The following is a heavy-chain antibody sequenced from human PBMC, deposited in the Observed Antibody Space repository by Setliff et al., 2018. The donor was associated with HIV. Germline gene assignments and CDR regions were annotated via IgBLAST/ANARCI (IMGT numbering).Heavy chain of an antibody. D-gene: IGHD3-22*01. Sequence: SVKVSCKASGGTFSNYGMSWVRQAPGQGLEWMGGIIPISGTANYAQKFQGRVTITTDESTSTAYMELSSLRSEDTAVYYCARDSPNYYDSSGSWGQGTLVTVS. CDR2: IIPISGTA. J-gene: IGHJ5*02. CDR3: ARDSPNYYDSSGS. V-gene: IGHV1-69*05. CDR1: GGTFSNYG.